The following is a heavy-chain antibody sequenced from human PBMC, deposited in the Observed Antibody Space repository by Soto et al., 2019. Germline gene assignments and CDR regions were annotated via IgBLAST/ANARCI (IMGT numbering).Heavy chain of an antibody. J-gene: IGHJ4*02. V-gene: IGHV1-8*01. Sequence: ASVKVSCKTSGYTFSKYDINWVRQAPGQGLEWMGWVSPDHGNAGYAPQFQGRITMTSDTSTSAVYMELNNLNSDDTAVYFCEVTAAGSWGQGTMVTVSS. D-gene: IGHD2-21*02. CDR3: EVTAAGS. CDR2: VSPDHGNA. CDR1: GYTFSKYD.